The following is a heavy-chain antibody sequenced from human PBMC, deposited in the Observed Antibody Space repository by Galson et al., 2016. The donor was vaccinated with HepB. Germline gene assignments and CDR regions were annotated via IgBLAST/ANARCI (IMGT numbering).Heavy chain of an antibody. Sequence: SETLSLTCTVSGGSISSFYWSWIRQPPGKGLEWIGYIYYSGRTNYNPPLHSRLTISVDTSKNQFSLKLSSVTAADTAVYFCAKHMMVTSTYFYYGMGVWGQGTTVTVSS. CDR3: AKHMMVTSTYFYYGMGV. CDR2: IYYSGRT. V-gene: IGHV4-59*08. CDR1: GGSISSFY. D-gene: IGHD2-21*02. J-gene: IGHJ6*02.